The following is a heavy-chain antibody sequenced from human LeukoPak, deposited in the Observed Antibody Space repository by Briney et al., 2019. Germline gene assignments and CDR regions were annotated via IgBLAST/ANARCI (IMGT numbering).Heavy chain of an antibody. CDR2: ISSSSSYI. V-gene: IGHV3-21*01. J-gene: IGHJ5*02. Sequence: GGSLRLSCAASGFTFSSYSMNWVRQAPGKGLEWVSSISSSSSYIYYADSVKGRFTISRDNAKNSLYLQMNSLRAEDTAVYYCARDLGQQLVALNWFDPWGQGTLVTVSS. CDR3: ARDLGQQLVALNWFDP. CDR1: GFTFSSYS. D-gene: IGHD6-6*01.